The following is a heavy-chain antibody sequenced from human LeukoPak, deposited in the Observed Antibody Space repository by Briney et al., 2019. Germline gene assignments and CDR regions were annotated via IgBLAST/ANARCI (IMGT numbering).Heavy chain of an antibody. V-gene: IGHV4-34*01. D-gene: IGHD3-10*01. CDR2: INRGGST. CDR3: ARGYGSGSYYAY. J-gene: IGHJ4*02. Sequence: SETLSLTCTVSGGSVSSYYWSWIPQPPGKGLEWIGEINRGGSTDYNPSLKSRVTISVDTSKNRFSLKLSSVTAADTAVYYCARGYGSGSYYAYWGQGTLVTVSS. CDR1: GGSVSSYY.